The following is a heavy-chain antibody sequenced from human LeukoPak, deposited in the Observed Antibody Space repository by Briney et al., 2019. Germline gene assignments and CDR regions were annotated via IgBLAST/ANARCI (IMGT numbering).Heavy chain of an antibody. CDR3: ARGPKPRY. CDR1: GGSISSGGYY. CDR2: IYHSGST. V-gene: IGHV4-30-2*01. Sequence: PSETLSLTCTVSGGSISSGGYYWSWIRQPPGKGLEWIGYIYHSGSTYYNPSLKSRVTISVDRSKNQFSLKLSSVTAADTAVYYCARGPKPRYWGQGTLVTVSS. J-gene: IGHJ4*02.